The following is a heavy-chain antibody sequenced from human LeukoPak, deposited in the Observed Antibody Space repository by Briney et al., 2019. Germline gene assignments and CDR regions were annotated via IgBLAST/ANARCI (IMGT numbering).Heavy chain of an antibody. CDR1: GYTFTSYD. J-gene: IGHJ6*02. Sequence: ASVKASCKASGYTFTSYDINWVRQATGQGVEGLGWMNTNSGNTGYAQKFQGRVTMTRNTSISTTYMELSGLRSEDTAVYYCARGLRYFDWLLLPAAWGQGTTVTVSS. V-gene: IGHV1-8*01. D-gene: IGHD3-9*01. CDR3: ARGLRYFDWLLLPAA. CDR2: MNTNSGNT.